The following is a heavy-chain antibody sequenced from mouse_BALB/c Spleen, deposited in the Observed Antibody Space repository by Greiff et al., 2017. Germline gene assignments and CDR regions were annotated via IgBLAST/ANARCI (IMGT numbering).Heavy chain of an antibody. CDR3: ARGTGTCFDY. D-gene: IGHD3-3*01. CDR2: INPSTGYT. J-gene: IGHJ2*01. Sequence: VKLVESGAELAKPGASVKMSCKASGYTFTSYWMHWVKQRPGQGLEWIGYINPSTGYTEYNQKFKDKATLTADKSSSTAYMQLSSLTSEDSAVYYCARGTGTCFDYWGQGTTLTVSS. V-gene: IGHV1-7*01. CDR1: GYTFTSYW.